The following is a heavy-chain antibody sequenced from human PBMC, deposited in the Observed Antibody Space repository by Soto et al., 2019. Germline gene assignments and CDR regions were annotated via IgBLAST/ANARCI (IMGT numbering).Heavy chain of an antibody. Sequence: LRLSCAASGFTFSSYGMHWVRQAPGKGLEWVAVISYDGSNKYYADSVKGRFTISRDNSKNTLYLQMNSLRAEDTAVYYCAKDGYSSSWYVKDPYGMDVWGQGTTVTVSS. V-gene: IGHV3-30*18. J-gene: IGHJ6*02. D-gene: IGHD6-13*01. CDR3: AKDGYSSSWYVKDPYGMDV. CDR1: GFTFSSYG. CDR2: ISYDGSNK.